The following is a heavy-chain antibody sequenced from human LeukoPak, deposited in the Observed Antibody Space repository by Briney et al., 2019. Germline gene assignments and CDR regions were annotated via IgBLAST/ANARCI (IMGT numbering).Heavy chain of an antibody. Sequence: ASVKVSCKASGYTFISYGISWVRQAPGQGLEGMGWISAYNGNTNYAQKLQGRVTMTTDTSTSTAYMELRSLRSDDTAVYYCARDVCSSTSCYRLEYFQHWGQGTLVTVSS. J-gene: IGHJ1*01. CDR1: GYTFISYG. CDR2: ISAYNGNT. CDR3: ARDVCSSTSCYRLEYFQH. D-gene: IGHD2-2*01. V-gene: IGHV1-18*01.